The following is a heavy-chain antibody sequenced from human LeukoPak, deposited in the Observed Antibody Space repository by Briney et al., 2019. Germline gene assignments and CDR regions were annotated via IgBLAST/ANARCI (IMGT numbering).Heavy chain of an antibody. V-gene: IGHV3-30*04. CDR2: ISYDGSDK. J-gene: IGHJ4*02. CDR3: ARFATYGSGTYAFDY. Sequence: PGGSLRLSCAASGFTFSSYAMHWVRQAPGKGLEWVAVISYDGSDKYYADSVKGRFTISRDNAKNSLYLQMNSLRAEDTAVYYCARFATYGSGTYAFDYWGQGTLVTVSS. D-gene: IGHD3-10*01. CDR1: GFTFSSYA.